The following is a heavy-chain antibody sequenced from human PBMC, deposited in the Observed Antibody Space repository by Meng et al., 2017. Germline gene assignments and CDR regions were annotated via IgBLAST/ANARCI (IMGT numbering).Heavy chain of an antibody. V-gene: IGHV5-51*01. D-gene: IGHD4-23*01. CDR3: ARLDGGKSYNDFDY. J-gene: IGHJ4*02. CDR1: GYSFTNYC. Sequence: GESLKISCAGSGYSFTNYCIRWVRQVPGKGLEWVAIIYHGGTNKRYSESFQGRFTISTDKSNSTAYLQMSSLKAADTAMYYCARLDGGKSYNDFDYWGQGTLVTVSS. CDR2: IYHGGTNK.